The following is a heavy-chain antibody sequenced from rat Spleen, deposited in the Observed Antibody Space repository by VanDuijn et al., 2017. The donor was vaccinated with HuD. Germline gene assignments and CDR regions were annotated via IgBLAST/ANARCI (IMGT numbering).Heavy chain of an antibody. CDR2: ITYDGSST. CDR3: ARPSYGYPFAY. Sequence: EVQLVESGGGLVQPGRSLKLSCAASGFTFSDYNMAWVRQAPKKGLEWVATITYDGSSTYYRDSVKGRFTISRDNAKSTLYLQIDSLRSEDTATYYCARPSYGYPFAYWGQGTLVTVSS. CDR1: GFTFSDYN. D-gene: IGHD1-7*01. J-gene: IGHJ3*01. V-gene: IGHV5-7*01.